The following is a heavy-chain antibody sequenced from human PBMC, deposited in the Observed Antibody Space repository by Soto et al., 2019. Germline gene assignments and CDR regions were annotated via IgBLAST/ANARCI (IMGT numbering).Heavy chain of an antibody. CDR3: ARDHIVRGVKAY. CDR2: IWYDRSNK. J-gene: IGHJ4*02. CDR1: GFTFSSYG. V-gene: IGHV3-33*01. D-gene: IGHD3-10*02. Sequence: GGSLRLSCAASGFTFSSYGMHWVRQAPGKRLEWVAVIWYDRSNKYYADSVKGRFTISRDNSKNTLYLQMNSLRAEDMAVYYCARDHIVRGVKAYWGQGTLVTVSS.